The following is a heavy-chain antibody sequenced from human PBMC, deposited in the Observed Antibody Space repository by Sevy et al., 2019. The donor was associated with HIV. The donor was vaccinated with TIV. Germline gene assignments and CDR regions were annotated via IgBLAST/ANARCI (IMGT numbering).Heavy chain of an antibody. J-gene: IGHJ5*02. CDR3: ARVLSNCWIDP. D-gene: IGHD4-4*01. CDR1: GYTFTSYG. CDR2: ISAYNGNT. Sequence: ASVKVSCKASGYTFTSYGISWVRQAPGQGLEWMGWISAYNGNTNYAQKLQGRVTMITDTSTSTAYMELRSLRSYDTAVYYCARVLSNCWIDPWGQGTLVTVSS. V-gene: IGHV1-18*01.